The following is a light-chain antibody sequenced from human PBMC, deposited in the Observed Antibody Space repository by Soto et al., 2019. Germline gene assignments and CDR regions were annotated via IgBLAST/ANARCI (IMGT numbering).Light chain of an antibody. V-gene: IGKV1-6*01. CDR1: QNIRND. Sequence: SSVSASVRDSVSSTWPSHQNIRNDLGWYQQKPGKAPKLLIYAASSLQSGVPSRFIFRGSGTDSTLIFGILQPDDSLTHYFPLAAKLLWACAEGTKVDI. CDR3: PLAAKLLWA. J-gene: IGKJ1*01. CDR2: AAS.